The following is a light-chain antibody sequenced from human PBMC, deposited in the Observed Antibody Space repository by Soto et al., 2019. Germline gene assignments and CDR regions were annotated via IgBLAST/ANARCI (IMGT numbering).Light chain of an antibody. CDR3: QQRSNWPLT. J-gene: IGKJ4*01. Sequence: EIVLTQSPATLSLSPGERATLSCRASQGVSSYLAWYQQKPGHAPRLLIYDASNRATGIPARLSGSGSGTDFTLTINSLEPEDFAVYYCQQRSNWPLTFGGGTKVDIK. V-gene: IGKV3-11*01. CDR2: DAS. CDR1: QGVSSY.